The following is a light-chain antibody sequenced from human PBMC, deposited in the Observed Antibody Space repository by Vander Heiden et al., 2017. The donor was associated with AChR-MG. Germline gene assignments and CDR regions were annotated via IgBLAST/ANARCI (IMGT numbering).Light chain of an antibody. J-gene: IGKJ2*01. CDR3: QQYSATPYT. V-gene: IGKV4-1*01. CDR1: QSVLNSANNKND. CDR2: WAS. Sequence: DIVMTQSPDSLSVSLGDRATINCTSSQSVLNSANNKNDFVWYQQKPGQPPNLLFYWASIRGFGVPDRFSGSGSGTHFTLTISSVRAEDLAVYYCQQYSATPYTFGQGTKLEIK.